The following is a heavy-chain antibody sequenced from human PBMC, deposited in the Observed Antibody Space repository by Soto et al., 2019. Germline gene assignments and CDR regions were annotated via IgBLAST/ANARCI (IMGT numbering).Heavy chain of an antibody. D-gene: IGHD4-17*01. V-gene: IGHV4-59*08. Sequence: SETLSLTCTVSGGSISSYYWSWIRQPPGKGLEWIGYIYYSGSTNYNPSLKSRVTISVDTSKNQFSLKLSSVTAADTAVYYCARHDPLSTALRGDAFDIWGQGTMVTVSS. CDR1: GGSISSYY. CDR3: ARHDPLSTALRGDAFDI. CDR2: IYYSGST. J-gene: IGHJ3*02.